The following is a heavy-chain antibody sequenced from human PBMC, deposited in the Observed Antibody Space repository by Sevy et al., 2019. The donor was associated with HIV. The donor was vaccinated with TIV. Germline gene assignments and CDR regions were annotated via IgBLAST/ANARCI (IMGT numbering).Heavy chain of an antibody. V-gene: IGHV3-30*04. CDR2: ISYDGSNK. Sequence: GGSLRLSCAASGFTFSSYAMHWVRQAPGKGLEWVAVISYDGSNKYYADSVKGRFTISRDNSKNTMYLQMNSLRAEDTAVYYCARDSDGYNWRFDYWGQGTLVTVSS. CDR1: GFTFSSYA. CDR3: ARDSDGYNWRFDY. D-gene: IGHD5-12*01. J-gene: IGHJ4*02.